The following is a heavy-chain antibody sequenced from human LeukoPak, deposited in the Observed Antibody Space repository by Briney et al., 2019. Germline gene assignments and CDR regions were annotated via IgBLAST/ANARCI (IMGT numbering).Heavy chain of an antibody. V-gene: IGHV4-4*07. D-gene: IGHD3-16*01. CDR2: MHTSGIT. Sequence: PSETLSLTCTVSGGSISNYFWSWIRQPAGKGLEWIGRMHTSGITSYNPSLKSRVTMSVDTSSNQFSLKLRSVTAADTALYYCARGGSPDVWGKGTTVTIFS. J-gene: IGHJ6*04. CDR1: GGSISNYF. CDR3: ARGGSPDV.